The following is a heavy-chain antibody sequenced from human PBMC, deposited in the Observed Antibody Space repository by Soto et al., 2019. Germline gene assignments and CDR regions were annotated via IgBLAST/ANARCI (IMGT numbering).Heavy chain of an antibody. V-gene: IGHV4-61*01. CDR3: ARPHGGSSGWDNWFDP. CDR2: IYYSGST. CDR1: GGSVSIGSYY. D-gene: IGHD6-25*01. J-gene: IGHJ5*02. Sequence: SETLSLTCTVSGGSVSIGSYYWSWILHPPGKGLEWIGYIYYSGSTNYNPSLKSRVTISVDTSKNQISLKLSSVTAADTAVYYCARPHGGSSGWDNWFDPWGQGTLVTVS.